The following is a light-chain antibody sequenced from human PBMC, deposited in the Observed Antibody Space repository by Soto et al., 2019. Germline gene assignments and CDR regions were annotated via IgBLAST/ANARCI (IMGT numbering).Light chain of an antibody. V-gene: IGKV1-39*01. CDR1: QSIVTY. CDR2: AAS. CDR3: QQYSGYSYT. Sequence: DIQMTQSPNSLSASVGDRVTITCRASQSIVTYLNWYQQKPGKAPNLLVYAASSLQSGVPSRFSGSGSGTDFTLTISTLQPEDFATYYCQQYSGYSYTFGQGTRLEIK. J-gene: IGKJ2*01.